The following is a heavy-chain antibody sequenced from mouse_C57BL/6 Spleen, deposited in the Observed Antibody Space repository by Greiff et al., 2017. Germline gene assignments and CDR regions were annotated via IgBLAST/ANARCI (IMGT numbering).Heavy chain of an antibody. CDR1: GFTFTDYY. CDR3: ARSPLLPRDWDFDV. V-gene: IGHV7-3*01. Sequence: EVQVVESGGGLVQPGGSLSLSCAASGFTFTDYYMSWVRQPPGKALEWLGFISNKANGYTTEYSASVKGRLTISRDNSRSILYLKMNALRAEDRATYYCARSPLLPRDWDFDVWGTGTTVTVSS. CDR2: ISNKANGYTT. D-gene: IGHD1-1*01. J-gene: IGHJ1*03.